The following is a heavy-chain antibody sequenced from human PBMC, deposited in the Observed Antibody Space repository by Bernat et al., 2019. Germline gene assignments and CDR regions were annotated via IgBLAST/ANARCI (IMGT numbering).Heavy chain of an antibody. V-gene: IGHV3-30-3*01. CDR3: ARDYGAGMDV. CDR2: ISYDGSNK. Sequence: QVQLVESGGGVVQPGRSLRLSCAASGFTFSSYAMHWVRQAPGKGLEWVAVISYDGSNKSYADSVKGRFTISRDNSKNTLYLQMNSLRAEDTAVYYCARDYGAGMDVWGQGTTVTVSS. D-gene: IGHD4/OR15-4a*01. J-gene: IGHJ6*02. CDR1: GFTFSSYA.